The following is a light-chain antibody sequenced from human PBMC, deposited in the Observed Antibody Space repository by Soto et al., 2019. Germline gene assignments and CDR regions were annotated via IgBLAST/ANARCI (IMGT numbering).Light chain of an antibody. CDR1: QTISSW. CDR2: AAS. V-gene: IGKV1-39*01. CDR3: QQSFSSPPWT. Sequence: IQFPQSTSSLSASLGDRVTITWRSSQTISSWLAWYQQKPGKAPNLLIYAASSLHSGVPSRFSGSGSGTDFILTISSLQPEEFSTYYCQQSFSSPPWTVCQGTKVDI. J-gene: IGKJ1*01.